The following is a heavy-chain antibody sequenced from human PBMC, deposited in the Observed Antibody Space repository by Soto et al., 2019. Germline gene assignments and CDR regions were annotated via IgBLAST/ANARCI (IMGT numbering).Heavy chain of an antibody. Sequence: SETLSLTCSVSGASINNYYWSWIRQPPGKGLEWIGYVYYTGSTSTKYNPSLQSRVAMSVDSSKNQFSLKLTSMTAADTAIYYCAKYRRTDAEGYRLDFWGPGTLVTVSA. CDR1: GASINNYY. J-gene: IGHJ4*02. CDR2: VYYTGSTST. D-gene: IGHD5-12*01. V-gene: IGHV4-59*01. CDR3: AKYRRTDAEGYRLDF.